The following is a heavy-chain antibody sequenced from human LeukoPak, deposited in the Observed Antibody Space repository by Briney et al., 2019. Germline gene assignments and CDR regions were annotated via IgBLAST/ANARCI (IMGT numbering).Heavy chain of an antibody. CDR3: AKDARGYNRPIDF. CDR1: GFTFSNNG. CDR2: ISGSGGWT. J-gene: IGHJ4*02. D-gene: IGHD1-1*01. Sequence: GGSLRLSCAASGFTFSNNGMSWVRQAPGKGLEWVSAISGSGGWTYYADSVKGRFTISRDNSKNTLYLQMNSLGAEDTAIYYCAKDARGYNRPIDFWGQGTLVTVSS. V-gene: IGHV3-23*01.